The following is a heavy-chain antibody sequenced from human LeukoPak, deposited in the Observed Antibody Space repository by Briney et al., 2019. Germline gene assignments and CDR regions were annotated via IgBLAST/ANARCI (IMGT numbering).Heavy chain of an antibody. V-gene: IGHV3-48*01. D-gene: IGHD3-10*01. CDR3: ARDSPSVYYRLGAFDI. CDR2: ISGSGNRT. CDR1: GFIFNTYW. Sequence: GGSPRLSCEASGFIFNTYWIYWVRQAPGKGLVWVSGISGSGNRTYYADSVKGRFTISRDNAKNSLYLQMDSLRAEDTAMYYCARDSPSVYYRLGAFDIWGQGTMVTVSS. J-gene: IGHJ3*02.